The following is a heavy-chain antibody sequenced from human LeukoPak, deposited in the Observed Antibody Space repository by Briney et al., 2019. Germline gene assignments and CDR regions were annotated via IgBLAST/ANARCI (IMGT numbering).Heavy chain of an antibody. CDR3: VRHVARAFDI. J-gene: IGHJ3*02. Sequence: GSLRLSCAASGFTFNSYPMHWVPQAPGKGLEWIGEINHSGNTKYNPSLKSRVTISIDTTKNQLSLKLSSVTAADTAVYSCVRHVARAFDIWGQGTKVTVSS. CDR2: INHSGNT. CDR1: GFTFNSYP. V-gene: IGHV4-34*01.